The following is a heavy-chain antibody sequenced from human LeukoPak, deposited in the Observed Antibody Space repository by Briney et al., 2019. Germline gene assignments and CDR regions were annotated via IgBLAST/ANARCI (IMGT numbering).Heavy chain of an antibody. J-gene: IGHJ4*02. CDR3: AKEGYYDSSGYYYFDY. V-gene: IGHV3-33*06. D-gene: IGHD3-22*01. CDR2: IWYDGSNK. Sequence: SGGSLRLSCAASGFTFSSYGMHWVRQAPGKGLEWVAVIWYDGSNKYYADSVKGRFTISRDNSKNTLYLQMNSLRAEDTAVYYCAKEGYYDSSGYYYFDYWGQGTLVTVSS. CDR1: GFTFSSYG.